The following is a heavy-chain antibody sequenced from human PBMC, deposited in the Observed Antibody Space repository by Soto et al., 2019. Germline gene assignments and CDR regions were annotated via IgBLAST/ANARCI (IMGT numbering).Heavy chain of an antibody. V-gene: IGHV3-23*01. CDR2: ISGSGGST. J-gene: IGHJ4*02. CDR1: GFTFSSYA. D-gene: IGHD3-22*01. Sequence: EVQLLESGGGLVQPGGSLRLSCAASGFTFSSYAMSWVRQAPGKGLEWVSAISGSGGSTYYADSVKGRFTISRDNSKNTLYLQMNSLRAEDTAVYYCARDENYYDSSGTQRFDYWGQGTLVTVSS. CDR3: ARDENYYDSSGTQRFDY.